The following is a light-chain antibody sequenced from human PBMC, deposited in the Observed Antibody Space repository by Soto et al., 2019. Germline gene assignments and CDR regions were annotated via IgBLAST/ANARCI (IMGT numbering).Light chain of an antibody. CDR1: GATIGNYD. V-gene: IGLV1-51*02. CDR3: GTWDSNLNAGV. CDR2: ESN. J-gene: IGLJ2*01. Sequence: QSLLTQPPSVSAAPGQKVTISCSGSGATIGNYDVSWYQQLPGTAPKLLIYESNRRPSGIPDRFSGSRSGTSATLGITGLQTGDEADYYCGTWDSNLNAGVFGGGTKVTVL.